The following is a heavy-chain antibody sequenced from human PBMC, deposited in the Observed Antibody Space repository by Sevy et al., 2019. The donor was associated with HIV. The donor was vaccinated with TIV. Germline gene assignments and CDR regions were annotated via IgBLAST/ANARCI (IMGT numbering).Heavy chain of an antibody. Sequence: GGSLRLSCAASGFTFSSYSMNWVRQAPGKGLEWVSYISSSSSTIYYADSVKGRFTISRDNAKNSLYLQMNSLRAEDTAVYYCTRRGCGGDCYRHAFDIWGQGTMVTVSS. J-gene: IGHJ3*02. CDR1: GFTFSSYS. CDR3: TRRGCGGDCYRHAFDI. CDR2: ISSSSSTI. V-gene: IGHV3-48*01. D-gene: IGHD2-21*01.